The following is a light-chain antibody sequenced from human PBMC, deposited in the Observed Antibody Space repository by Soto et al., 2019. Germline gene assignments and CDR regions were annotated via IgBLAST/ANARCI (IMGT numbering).Light chain of an antibody. V-gene: IGKV1-5*03. CDR3: QHYGGMWT. Sequence: DIQMTQSPSTLSASVGDRVTITCRASQSISSWLAWYQQKPGKAPKLLIYKASSLESGVPSRFSGSGSGTEFILTISSLQPDDFATYWCQHYGGMWTFGQGTKVDIK. CDR1: QSISSW. J-gene: IGKJ1*01. CDR2: KAS.